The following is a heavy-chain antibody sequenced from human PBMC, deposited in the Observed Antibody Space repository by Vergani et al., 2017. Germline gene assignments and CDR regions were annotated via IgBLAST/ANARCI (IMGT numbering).Heavy chain of an antibody. CDR1: GFTFSSYW. Sequence: EVQLLESGGGLVQPGGSLRLSCAASGFTFSSYWMHWVRQAPGKGLVWVSRINSDGSSTSYADSVKGRFTISRDNSKNTLYLQMNSLRAEDTAVYYCAKATAMAPCFDYWGQGTLVTVSS. CDR2: INSDGSST. CDR3: AKATAMAPCFDY. V-gene: IGHV3-74*02. J-gene: IGHJ4*02. D-gene: IGHD5-18*01.